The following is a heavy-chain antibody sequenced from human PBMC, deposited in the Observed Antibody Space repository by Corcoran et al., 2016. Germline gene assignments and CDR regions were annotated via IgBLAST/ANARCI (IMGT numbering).Heavy chain of an antibody. CDR2: INWNGGST. CDR3: GRDSSGYGLCWFDP. CDR1: GFTFDDYG. D-gene: IGHD3-22*01. J-gene: IGHJ5*02. Sequence: EVQLVESGGGVVRPGGSLRLSCAASGFTFDDYGMSWVRQAPGKGLEWVSGINWNGGSTGYADAVKGRFTISRDNAPNSLYLQMNSLRAEDTALDHCGRDSSGYGLCWFDPWGQGTLVTVSS. V-gene: IGHV3-20*01.